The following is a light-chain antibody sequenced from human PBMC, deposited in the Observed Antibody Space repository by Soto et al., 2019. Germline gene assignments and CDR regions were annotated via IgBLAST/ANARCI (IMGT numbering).Light chain of an antibody. J-gene: IGLJ1*01. CDR2: EVS. V-gene: IGLV2-8*01. CDR3: SSYAGSNNYV. Sequence: QSALTQPPSASGSPGQSVTISCTGTSGDVGGYNYVSRYQQHPGKAPKLMIFEVSERPSGVPDCFSASKSGNTASLTVSGLQAEDEADYYCSSYAGSNNYVFGTGTKVTVL. CDR1: SGDVGGYNY.